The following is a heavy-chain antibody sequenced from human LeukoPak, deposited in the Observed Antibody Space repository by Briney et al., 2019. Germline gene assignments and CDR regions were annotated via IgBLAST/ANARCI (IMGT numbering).Heavy chain of an antibody. D-gene: IGHD5-12*01. CDR1: GFTFSSYS. J-gene: IGHJ5*02. CDR3: ARDFGDYFDP. V-gene: IGHV3-48*02. CDR2: ITSTISST. Sequence: PGGSLRLSCAASGFTFSSYSMNWVRQAPGKGLEWVSSITSTISSTFYTDSVKGRFTISRDNSKNSLYLQMNSLRDEDTAVYYCARDFGDYFDPWGQGTLVTVSS.